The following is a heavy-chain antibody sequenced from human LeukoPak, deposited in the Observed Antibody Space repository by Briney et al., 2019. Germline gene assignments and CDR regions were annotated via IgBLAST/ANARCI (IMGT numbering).Heavy chain of an antibody. CDR3: ARFEYSSSSGLDV. CDR2: IYYSGST. D-gene: IGHD6-6*01. J-gene: IGHJ6*04. V-gene: IGHV4-59*01. Sequence: SETLSLTCTVSGGSISSYYWSWIRQPPGKGLELIGYIYYSGSTNYNPPLKSRVTISVDTSKNQFSLKLSSVTAADTAVYYCARFEYSSSSGLDVWGKGTTVTVSS. CDR1: GGSISSYY.